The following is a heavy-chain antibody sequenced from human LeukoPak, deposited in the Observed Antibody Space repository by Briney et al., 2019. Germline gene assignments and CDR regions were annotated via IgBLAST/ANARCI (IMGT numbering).Heavy chain of an antibody. J-gene: IGHJ5*02. V-gene: IGHV4-30-2*01. CDR1: GGSISSGGYY. D-gene: IGHD4-17*01. Sequence: SQTLSLTCTVSGGSISSGGYYWSWIRQPPGKGLEWIGYIYHSGSTYYNPSLKSRVTISVDRSKNQFSLKLSSVTAADTAVYYCARVHGDYVRGGYWFNPWGQGTLVTVSS. CDR2: IYHSGST. CDR3: ARVHGDYVRGGYWFNP.